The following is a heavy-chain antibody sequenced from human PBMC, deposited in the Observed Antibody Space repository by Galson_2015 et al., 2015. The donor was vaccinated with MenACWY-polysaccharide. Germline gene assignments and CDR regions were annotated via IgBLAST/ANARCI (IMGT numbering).Heavy chain of an antibody. CDR3: ARDVDTSGHYSWFDP. Sequence: SLRLSCAASGFTFRNYGIHWVRQAPGKGLEWVAVLWSDGSRKYYADSVRGRFTVSRDTSRDTVYLQMDSLRAEDTALYYCARDVDTSGHYSWFDPWGQGTLVTVSS. D-gene: IGHD3-22*01. CDR2: LWSDGSRK. V-gene: IGHV3-33*01. CDR1: GFTFRNYG. J-gene: IGHJ5*02.